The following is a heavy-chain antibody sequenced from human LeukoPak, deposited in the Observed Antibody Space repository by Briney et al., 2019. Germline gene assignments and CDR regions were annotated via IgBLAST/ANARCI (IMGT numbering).Heavy chain of an antibody. D-gene: IGHD5-12*01. CDR1: GNPLSEVS. CDR2: FDPEDEEI. J-gene: IGHJ6*02. CDR3: ATDRSGYDLGYYGLDV. V-gene: IGHV1-24*01. Sequence: ASVKVSCKVSGNPLSEVSLHWVRQAPGKGLELMGGFDPEDEEIIYAPKFQARVTLTADESTNTVFMRLTSLRSDDTAVYYCATDRSGYDLGYYGLDVWGRGTTVTVS.